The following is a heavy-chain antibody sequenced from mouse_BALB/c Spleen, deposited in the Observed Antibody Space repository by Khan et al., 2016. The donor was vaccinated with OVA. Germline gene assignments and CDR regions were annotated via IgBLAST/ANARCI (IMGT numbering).Heavy chain of an antibody. J-gene: IGHJ2*01. Sequence: QVQLQQSGAELAKPGASVKMSCKASGYTFSTYWMHWVKQRPGQGLEWIGYINPTSGYTDYNEKFKDRAILSADKSSSTAYMQLSSLTSEDSADYYCTRDIIDYWVKGTTLAVSS. D-gene: IGHD1-3*01. CDR3: TRDIIDY. V-gene: IGHV1-7*01. CDR1: GYTFSTYW. CDR2: INPTSGYT.